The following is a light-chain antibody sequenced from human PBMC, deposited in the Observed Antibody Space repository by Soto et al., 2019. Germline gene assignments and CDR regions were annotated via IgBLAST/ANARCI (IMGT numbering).Light chain of an antibody. CDR3: SSFTNNSTLE. J-gene: IGLJ2*01. V-gene: IGLV2-18*02. CDR2: EVN. CDR1: SSDVGGYNR. Sequence: QSALTQPPSVSGSPGQSVTISCIGTSSDVGGYNRVSWYQQPPGTAPKLMIFEVNNRPSGVPDRFSGSKSGNTASLTISGLQAEDEADYYCSSFTNNSTLEFGGGTKLTVL.